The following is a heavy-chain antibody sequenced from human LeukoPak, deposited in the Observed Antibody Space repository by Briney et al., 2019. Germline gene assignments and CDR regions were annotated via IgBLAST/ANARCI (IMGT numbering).Heavy chain of an antibody. CDR2: IWYDGSNK. Sequence: PGGSLRLSCAASGFTFSSYGMHWVRQAPGKGLEWVAVIWYDGSNKYYADSVKGRFTISRDNSKNTLYLQMNSLRAEDTAVYYCAKVGSGWYGAFDIWGQGTMVTVSS. V-gene: IGHV3-30*02. J-gene: IGHJ3*02. D-gene: IGHD6-19*01. CDR1: GFTFSSYG. CDR3: AKVGSGWYGAFDI.